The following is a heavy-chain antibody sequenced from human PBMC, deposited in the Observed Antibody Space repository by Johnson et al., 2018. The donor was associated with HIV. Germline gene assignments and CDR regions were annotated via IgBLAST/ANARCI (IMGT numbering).Heavy chain of an antibody. D-gene: IGHD4-17*01. CDR1: GFTFSSYA. Sequence: QVQVVESGGGVVQPGRSLRLSCAASGFTFSSYAMHWVRQAPGKGLEWVAVISYDGSNKYYADSVKGRFTISRDNSKNTLYLQMNSLRAEDTAVYYCARATVDDYGDYDDAFDIWGQGTMVTVSS. CDR3: ARATVDDYGDYDDAFDI. V-gene: IGHV3-30-3*01. J-gene: IGHJ3*02. CDR2: ISYDGSNK.